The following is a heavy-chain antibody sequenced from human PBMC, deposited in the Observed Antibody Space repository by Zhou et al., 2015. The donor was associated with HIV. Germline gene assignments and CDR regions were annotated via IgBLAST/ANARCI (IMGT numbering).Heavy chain of an antibody. CDR2: ISYDGGTK. J-gene: IGHJ4*02. Sequence: QVQLVESGGGVVQPGRSLRLSCAASGFTVSTYGMHWVRQAPGKGLEWVAMISYDGGTKYYVDSVKGRFTISRDSSKNTLYLQMNSLRAEDTALYFCAKDLGMKADMDYWGQGTLVTVSS. V-gene: IGHV3-30*18. CDR3: AKDLGMKADMDY. CDR1: GFTVSTYG.